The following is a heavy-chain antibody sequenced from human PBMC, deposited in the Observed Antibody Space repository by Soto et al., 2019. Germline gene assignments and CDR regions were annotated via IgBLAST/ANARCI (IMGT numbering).Heavy chain of an antibody. J-gene: IGHJ4*02. CDR3: TTDPDGDYPDY. Sequence: GGSLRLSCAASGFTFSNAWMSWVRQAPGKGLEWVGRIKSKTDGGTTAYAAPVKGRFTISRDDSKNTLYLQMNSLKTEDTAVYYCTTDPDGDYPDYWGQGTLVTVSS. D-gene: IGHD4-17*01. CDR2: IKSKTDGGTT. V-gene: IGHV3-15*01. CDR1: GFTFSNAW.